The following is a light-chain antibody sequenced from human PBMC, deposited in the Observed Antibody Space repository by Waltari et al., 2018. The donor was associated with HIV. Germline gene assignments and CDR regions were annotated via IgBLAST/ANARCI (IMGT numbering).Light chain of an antibody. Sequence: SYVLTQPPSVSVAPGKTARISCGGKNIESSSVHWYQQKPGQAPVLVIYDDTDRPSGLPERSSASNIGNTATLTISRVEAGDEADYYCQVWHSTSDHATFGGGTKLTV. CDR2: DDT. V-gene: IGLV3-21*04. J-gene: IGLJ2*01. CDR3: QVWHSTSDHAT. CDR1: NIESSS.